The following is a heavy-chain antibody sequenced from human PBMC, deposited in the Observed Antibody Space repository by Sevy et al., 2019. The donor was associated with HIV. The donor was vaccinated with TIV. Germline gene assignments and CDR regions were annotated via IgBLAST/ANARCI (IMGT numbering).Heavy chain of an antibody. CDR2: ISSSGHYI. J-gene: IGHJ5*02. CDR1: GFTFSRYS. V-gene: IGHV3-21*01. D-gene: IGHD6-13*01. CDR3: VRWDYSTSGNWFDP. Sequence: GGSLRLSCGVSGFTFSRYSMNWVRQAPGKGLEWVSYISSSGHYIQYADSVRGRFTISRDNARDSLDLQMNSLRAEDTAVYFCVRWDYSTSGNWFDPWGQGTLVTVSS.